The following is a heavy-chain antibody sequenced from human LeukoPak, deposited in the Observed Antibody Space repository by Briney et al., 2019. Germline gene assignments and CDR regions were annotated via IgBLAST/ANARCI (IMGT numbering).Heavy chain of an antibody. J-gene: IGHJ4*02. D-gene: IGHD3-22*01. Sequence: SETLSLTCAVSGGSISSGGYSWSWIRQPPGKGLEWIGYIYHSGSTYYNPSLKSRVTISVDRSKNQFSLKLSSVTAADTAVYYCARDNPGSSGCFDYWGQGTLVTVSP. CDR3: ARDNPGSSGCFDY. V-gene: IGHV4-30-2*01. CDR1: GGSISSGGYS. CDR2: IYHSGST.